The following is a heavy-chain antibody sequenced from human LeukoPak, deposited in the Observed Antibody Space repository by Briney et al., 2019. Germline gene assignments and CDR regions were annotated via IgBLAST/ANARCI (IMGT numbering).Heavy chain of an antibody. D-gene: IGHD2-15*01. J-gene: IGHJ4*02. CDR2: IIPIFGTA. CDR3: ARGSALLALSFDY. V-gene: IGHV1-69*13. CDR1: GYTFTGYY. Sequence: SVKVSCKASGYTFTGYYMHWVRQAPGQGLEWMGGIIPIFGTANYAQKFQGSVTITADESTSTAYMELSSLRSEDTAVYYCARGSALLALSFDYWGQGTLVTVSS.